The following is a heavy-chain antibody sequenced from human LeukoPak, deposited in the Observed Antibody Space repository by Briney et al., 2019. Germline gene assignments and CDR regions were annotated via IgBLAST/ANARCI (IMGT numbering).Heavy chain of an antibody. CDR2: IYYSGST. D-gene: IGHD4-17*01. CDR3: ARQDFGDYSAEYFQH. Sequence: PSETLSLTCTVSGGSISSGRYYWSWIRQPPGKGLEWIGYIYYSGSTNYNPSLKSRVTISVDTSKNQFSLKLSSVTAADTAVYYCARQDFGDYSAEYFQHWGQGTRVTVSS. J-gene: IGHJ1*01. V-gene: IGHV4-61*01. CDR1: GGSISSGRYY.